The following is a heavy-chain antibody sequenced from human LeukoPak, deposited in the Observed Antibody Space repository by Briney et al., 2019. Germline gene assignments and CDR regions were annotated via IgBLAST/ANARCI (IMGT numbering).Heavy chain of an antibody. D-gene: IGHD2-2*01. J-gene: IGHJ4*02. V-gene: IGHV3-21*01. CDR2: ISSSSSYI. CDR1: GFTFSSYS. CDR3: ARPGVVVVPAAADY. Sequence: GGSLRLSCAASGFTFSSYSMNWVRQAPGKGLEWVSSISSSSSYIYYADSVKGRFTISRDNAKNSLYLQMNSLRAEDTAVYYCARPGVVVVPAAADYWGQGTLVTVSS.